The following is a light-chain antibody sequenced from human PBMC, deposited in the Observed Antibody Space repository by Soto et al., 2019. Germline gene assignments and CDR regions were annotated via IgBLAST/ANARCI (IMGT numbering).Light chain of an antibody. CDR1: ALPKQY. Sequence: SYELTQPPSVSVSPGQTARITCSGDALPKQYAYWYQQKPGQAPVLVIYKASERPSGIPERFSGSSSGTTVTLTISGVQAEVEADYYCQSADSSGTYHVVFGGGTKLTVL. J-gene: IGLJ2*01. V-gene: IGLV3-25*03. CDR3: QSADSSGTYHVV. CDR2: KAS.